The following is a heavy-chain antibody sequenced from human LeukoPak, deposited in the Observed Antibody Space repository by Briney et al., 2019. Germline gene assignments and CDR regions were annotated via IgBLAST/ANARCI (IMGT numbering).Heavy chain of an antibody. CDR3: ARSGDSSGYYPDY. D-gene: IGHD3-22*01. Sequence: GGSLRLSCAASGFTFSSYAMHWVRQAPGKGLEWVAVISYDGSNKYYADSMKGRFTISRDNSKNTLYLQMNSLRAEDTAVYYCARSGDSSGYYPDYWGQGTLVTVSS. CDR2: ISYDGSNK. V-gene: IGHV3-30*04. J-gene: IGHJ4*02. CDR1: GFTFSSYA.